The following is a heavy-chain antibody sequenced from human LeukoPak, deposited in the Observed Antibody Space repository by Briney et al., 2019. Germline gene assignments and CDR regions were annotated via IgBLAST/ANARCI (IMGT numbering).Heavy chain of an antibody. V-gene: IGHV4-30-2*01. Sequence: SETLSLTCTVSGGSISSGGYYWSWIRQPPGKGLEWIGYIYHSGSTYYNPSLKSRVTISVDRSKNQFSLKLSSVTAADTAVYYCARASTRGEIFGVAPAFLEYWGQGTLVTVSS. CDR1: GGSISSGGYY. CDR2: IYHSGST. CDR3: ARASTRGEIFGVAPAFLEY. D-gene: IGHD3-3*01. J-gene: IGHJ4*02.